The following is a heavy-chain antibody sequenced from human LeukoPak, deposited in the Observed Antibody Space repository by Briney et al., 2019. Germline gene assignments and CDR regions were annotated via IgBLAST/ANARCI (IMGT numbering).Heavy chain of an antibody. J-gene: IGHJ3*02. Sequence: GGSLRLSCAASGFTYSHYYMSWVRQAPGKGLEWVANIKQDGSEQFYLDSVKGRFTISRDNAKNALYLQMHSLRVEDTAVYYCARESIVVVPTTMDDASDIWGQGTMVTVSS. V-gene: IGHV3-7*01. CDR3: ARESIVVVPTTMDDASDI. D-gene: IGHD2-2*01. CDR1: GFTYSHYY. CDR2: IKQDGSEQ.